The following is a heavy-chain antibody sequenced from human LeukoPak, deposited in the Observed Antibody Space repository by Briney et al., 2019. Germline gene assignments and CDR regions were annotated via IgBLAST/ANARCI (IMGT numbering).Heavy chain of an antibody. CDR1: GFTFSSYS. Sequence: GGSLRLSCAASGFTFSSYSMNWVRQAPGKGLEWVSSISSSSSYIYYADSVKGRFTISRDNAKNSLYLQMNCLRAEDTAVYYCARDRGYDYVWGSSNWFDPWGQGTLVTVSS. D-gene: IGHD3-16*01. J-gene: IGHJ5*02. CDR2: ISSSSSYI. V-gene: IGHV3-21*01. CDR3: ARDRGYDYVWGSSNWFDP.